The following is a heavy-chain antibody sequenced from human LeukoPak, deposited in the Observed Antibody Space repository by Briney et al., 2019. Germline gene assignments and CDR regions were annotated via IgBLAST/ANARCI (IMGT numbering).Heavy chain of an antibody. CDR1: GFTFSSYS. J-gene: IGHJ3*02. D-gene: IGHD3-10*01. CDR2: ISSSSSYI. CDR3: ARASYYYGSGSSHDAFDI. Sequence: PGGSLRLSCAASGFTFSSYSMNWVRQAPGKGLEWVSSISSSSSYIYYADSVKGRFTISRDNAKNSLYLQMNSLRAEDTAVYYCARASYYYGSGSSHDAFDIWGQGTMVTVSS. V-gene: IGHV3-21*01.